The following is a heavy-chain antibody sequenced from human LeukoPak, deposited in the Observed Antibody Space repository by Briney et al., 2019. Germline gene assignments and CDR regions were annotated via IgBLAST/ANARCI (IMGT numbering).Heavy chain of an antibody. Sequence: ASVTVSCKASGYTFTRYGISWVRQAPGQGLQWLGWISASNGNTNCAQTFRDRVTISTDTSTGTAYLDVRSLTSDDTAVYYCARDHSNWNYAPDFWGQGTLVSVSS. D-gene: IGHD1-7*01. CDR1: GYTFTRYG. CDR3: ARDHSNWNYAPDF. J-gene: IGHJ4*02. CDR2: ISASNGNT. V-gene: IGHV1-18*01.